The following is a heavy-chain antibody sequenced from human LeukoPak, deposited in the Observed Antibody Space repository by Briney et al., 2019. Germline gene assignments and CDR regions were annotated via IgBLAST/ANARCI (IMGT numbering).Heavy chain of an antibody. D-gene: IGHD3-22*01. Sequence: ASVKVSCKASGYTFTGYYMHWVRQAPGQGLEWMGWINPNSGATKYAQKFQGRVTMARDTSISTAYMELSSLRSDDTAVYYCARGRGGDYYDNSGYSNRGQGTLVAVSS. J-gene: IGHJ4*02. V-gene: IGHV1-2*02. CDR3: ARGRGGDYYDNSGYSN. CDR2: INPNSGAT. CDR1: GYTFTGYY.